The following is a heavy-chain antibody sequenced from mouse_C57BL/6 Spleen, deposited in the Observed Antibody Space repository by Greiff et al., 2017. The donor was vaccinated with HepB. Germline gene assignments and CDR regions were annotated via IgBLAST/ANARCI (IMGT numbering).Heavy chain of an antibody. CDR1: GYTFTSYW. D-gene: IGHD2-5*01. V-gene: IGHV1-5*01. J-gene: IGHJ1*03. CDR2: IYPGNSDT. CDR3: TYSKDWYFDV. Sequence: EVQLQQSGTVLARPGASVKMSCKTSGYTFTSYWMHWVKQRPGQGLEWLGAIYPGNSDTSYNQKFKGKAKLTAVTSASTAYMELSSLTNEDSAVYYCTYSKDWYFDVWGTGTTVTVSS.